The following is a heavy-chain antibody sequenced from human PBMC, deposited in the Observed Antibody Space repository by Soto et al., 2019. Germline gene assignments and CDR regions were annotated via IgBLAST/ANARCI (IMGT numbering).Heavy chain of an antibody. J-gene: IGHJ5*02. V-gene: IGHV4-34*01. CDR3: ARGSEYCSSTSCYTREFWFDP. D-gene: IGHD2-2*02. CDR2: INHSGST. Sequence: SETLSLTCAVYGGSFSGYYWSWVRQPPGKGLEWIGEINHSGSTNYNPSLKSRVTISVDTSKNQFSLKLSSVTAADTAVYYCARGSEYCSSTSCYTREFWFDPWGQGTLVTVSS. CDR1: GGSFSGYY.